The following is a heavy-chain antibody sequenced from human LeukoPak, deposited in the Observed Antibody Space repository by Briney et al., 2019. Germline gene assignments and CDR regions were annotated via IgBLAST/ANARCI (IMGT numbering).Heavy chain of an antibody. CDR1: GFTVSSNY. Sequence: AGGSLRLSCAASGFTVSSNYMSWVRQAPGKGLEWVSVIYSGGSTYYADSVKGRFTISRDNSKNTLFLQMNSLRAEDTAVYYCAGGGFGEAYYYYYMDVWGKGTTVTVSS. V-gene: IGHV3-53*01. CDR2: IYSGGST. D-gene: IGHD3-10*01. J-gene: IGHJ6*03. CDR3: AGGGFGEAYYYYYMDV.